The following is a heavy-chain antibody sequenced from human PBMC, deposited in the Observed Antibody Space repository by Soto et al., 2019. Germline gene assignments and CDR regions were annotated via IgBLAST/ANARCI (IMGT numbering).Heavy chain of an antibody. CDR2: INAGNGNT. Sequence: ASVKVSCNASGYTFTSYAMHLVRQAPGQRLEWMGWINAGNGNTKYSQKFQGRVTITRDTSASTAYMELSSLRSEDTAVYYCARVPGYSNYVPLDYWGQGTLVTVSS. V-gene: IGHV1-3*01. CDR1: GYTFTSYA. D-gene: IGHD4-4*01. CDR3: ARVPGYSNYVPLDY. J-gene: IGHJ4*02.